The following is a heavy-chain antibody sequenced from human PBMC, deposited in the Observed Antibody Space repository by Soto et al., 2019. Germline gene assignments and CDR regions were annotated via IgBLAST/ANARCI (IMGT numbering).Heavy chain of an antibody. J-gene: IGHJ4*02. CDR3: ARGPGGYYDSSGYPSHYFDY. CDR1: GFTFSSSV. Sequence: QVQLVESGGGVVQPGRSLRLSCTASGFTFSSSVMHWVRQAPGKGLEWLAVISYDGVDKYYADSVKGRFTISRDNSKDTVYLQMNSLRSEDTAVYYCARGPGGYYDSSGYPSHYFDYWGQGTLVTVSS. D-gene: IGHD3-22*01. CDR2: ISYDGVDK. V-gene: IGHV3-30-3*01.